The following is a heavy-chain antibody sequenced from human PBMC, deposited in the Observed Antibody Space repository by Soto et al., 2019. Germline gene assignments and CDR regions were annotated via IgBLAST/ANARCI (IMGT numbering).Heavy chain of an antibody. CDR3: ARDIWASAGLPFDY. CDR2: ISYDGSNK. CDR1: GFTFSSYA. Sequence: QVQLVESGGGVVQPGRSLRLSCAASGFTFSSYAMHWVRQAPGKWLEWVAVISYDGSNKYYADSVKGRFTISRDNSKNSLYLQMNSLRAEDTAVYYCARDIWASAGLPFDYWGQGTLVTVSS. V-gene: IGHV3-30-3*01. J-gene: IGHJ4*02. D-gene: IGHD6-19*01.